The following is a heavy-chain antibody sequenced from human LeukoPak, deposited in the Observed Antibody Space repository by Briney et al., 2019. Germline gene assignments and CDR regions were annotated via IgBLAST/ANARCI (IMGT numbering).Heavy chain of an antibody. CDR3: AKDVLLRFGELLSPFDY. J-gene: IGHJ4*02. Sequence: GGSLRLSCAASGFTFSSYGMSWVRQAPGKGLEWVSAISGSGGSTYYADSVKGRFTISRDNSKNTLYLQMNSLRAEDTAVYYCAKDVLLRFGELLSPFDYWGQGTLVTVSS. D-gene: IGHD3-10*01. CDR1: GFTFSSYG. CDR2: ISGSGGST. V-gene: IGHV3-23*01.